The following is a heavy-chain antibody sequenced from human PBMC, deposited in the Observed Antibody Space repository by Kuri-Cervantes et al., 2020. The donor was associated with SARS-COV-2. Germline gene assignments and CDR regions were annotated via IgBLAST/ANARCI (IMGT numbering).Heavy chain of an antibody. CDR2: VNPDTGYT. J-gene: IGHJ6*03. CDR1: GYTFTSNG. Sequence: ASVKVSCKASGYTFTSNGISWVRQAPGQGLEWVGWVNPDTGYTNYAQKFQGRVTMTRDTSISTAYMELSSLRSEDTAVYYCARGDIVVVPRPYYYYMDVWGKGTTVTVSS. CDR3: ARGDIVVVPRPYYYYMDV. D-gene: IGHD2-2*01. V-gene: IGHV1-2*02.